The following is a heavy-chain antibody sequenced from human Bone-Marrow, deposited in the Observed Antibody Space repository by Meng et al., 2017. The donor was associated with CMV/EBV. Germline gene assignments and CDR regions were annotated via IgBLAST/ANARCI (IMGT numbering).Heavy chain of an antibody. Sequence: SLKISCAASGFTFDDYAMHWVRQAPGKGLEWVSGISWNSGSIGYADSVKGRFTISRDNAKNSLYLQMNSLRAEDTAVYYCAKDGGYCSSTSCYTDDYYFDYWGQGTLVTVSS. J-gene: IGHJ4*02. CDR2: ISWNSGSI. D-gene: IGHD2-2*02. CDR3: AKDGGYCSSTSCYTDDYYFDY. CDR1: GFTFDDYA. V-gene: IGHV3-9*01.